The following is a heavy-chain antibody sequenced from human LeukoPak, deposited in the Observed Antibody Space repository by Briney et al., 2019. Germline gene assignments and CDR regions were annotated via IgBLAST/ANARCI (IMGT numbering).Heavy chain of an antibody. CDR3: ARSHLIVVVPAASYGMDV. D-gene: IGHD2-2*01. Sequence: KPSETLSLTCTVSGGSISSCYWSWIRQPPGKGLEWIGYIYYSGSTDYNSSLKSRVTMSIDTSKNQFSLKLSSVTAADTAVYYCARSHLIVVVPAASYGMDVWGQGTTVTVSS. CDR1: GGSISSCY. J-gene: IGHJ6*02. V-gene: IGHV4-59*12. CDR2: IYYSGST.